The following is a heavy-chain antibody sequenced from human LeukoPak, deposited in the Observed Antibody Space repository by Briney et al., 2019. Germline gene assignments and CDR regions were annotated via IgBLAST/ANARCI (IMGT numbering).Heavy chain of an antibody. CDR3: ARHSGSLWLDAFDI. J-gene: IGHJ3*02. CDR1: GGSISSGGYS. Sequence: KDSETLSLTCAVSGGSISSGGYSWSWIRQPPGKGLEWIGYIYHSGSTYCNPSLKSRVTISVDRSKNQFSLKLSSVTAADTAVYYCARHSGSLWLDAFDIWGQGTMVTVSS. CDR2: IYHSGST. D-gene: IGHD3-10*01. V-gene: IGHV4-30-2*01.